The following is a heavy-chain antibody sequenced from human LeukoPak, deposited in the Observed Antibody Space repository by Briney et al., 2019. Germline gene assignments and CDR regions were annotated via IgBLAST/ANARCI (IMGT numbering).Heavy chain of an antibody. CDR1: GYTFTSYG. J-gene: IGHJ6*03. D-gene: IGHD3-22*01. CDR2: ISAYNGNT. V-gene: IGHV1-18*01. Sequence: ASVKVSCKASGYTFTSYGTSWVRQAPGQGLEWMGWISAYNGNTNYAQKFQGRVTITRNTSISTAYMELSSLRSEDTAVYYCARVGRRRDSSGYYYPYYYYYYMDVWGKGTTVTVSS. CDR3: ARVGRRRDSSGYYYPYYYYYYMDV.